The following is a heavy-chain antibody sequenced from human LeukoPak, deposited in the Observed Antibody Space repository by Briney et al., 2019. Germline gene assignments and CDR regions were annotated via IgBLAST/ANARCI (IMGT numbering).Heavy chain of an antibody. CDR1: GFTFSNAW. V-gene: IGHV3-15*01. D-gene: IGHD2-2*01. CDR3: TTGFVVVPAAIAMSDY. J-gene: IGHJ4*02. CDR2: IKSKTDGGTT. Sequence: GGSLRLSCAASGFTFSNAWMSLVRQAPGKGLEWVGRIKSKTDGGTTDYAAPVKGRFTISRDDSKNTLYLQMNSLKTEDTAVYYCTTGFVVVPAAIAMSDYWGQGTLVTVSS.